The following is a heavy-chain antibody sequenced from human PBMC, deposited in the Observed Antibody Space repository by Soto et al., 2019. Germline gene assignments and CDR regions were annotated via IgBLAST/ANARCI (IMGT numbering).Heavy chain of an antibody. V-gene: IGHV1-2*04. D-gene: IGHD6-13*01. CDR3: ARDLDIAGYAFDV. CDR1: GYTFTGYY. J-gene: IGHJ3*01. Sequence: QVQLVQSGAEVKKPGASVKDSCKASGYTFTGYYMHWVRQAPGQGLEWMGWINPNSGGTNDAQKFQGWVTMTRTTSISTAYIELCRLRSDDTAVYYCARDLDIAGYAFDVWGQGTMVTVSS. CDR2: INPNSGGT.